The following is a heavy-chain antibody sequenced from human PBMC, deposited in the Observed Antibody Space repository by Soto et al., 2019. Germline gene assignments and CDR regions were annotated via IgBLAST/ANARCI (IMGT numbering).Heavy chain of an antibody. CDR2: IYWDDDK. CDR3: AYCGYYSSSWFPDY. V-gene: IGHV2-5*02. J-gene: IGHJ4*02. D-gene: IGHD6-13*01. Sequence: QITLKESGPSLVKPTQTLTLTCTFSGFSLTTNGVGVGWIRQSPGEALEWLALIYWDDDKRYSPSLKSRLTITKDTSKKKVVLTMTNKNTVDTATYYCAYCGYYSSSWFPDYWGQGRLVTVSS. CDR1: GFSLTTNGVG.